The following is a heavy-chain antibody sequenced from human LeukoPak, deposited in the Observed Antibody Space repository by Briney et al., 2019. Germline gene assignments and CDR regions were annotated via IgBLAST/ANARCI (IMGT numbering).Heavy chain of an antibody. CDR2: IYHSGST. J-gene: IGHJ5*02. D-gene: IGHD6-13*01. CDR3: ARDLRTGYSSSWNNWFDP. CDR1: GGSISSSNW. V-gene: IGHV4-4*02. Sequence: SETLPLTCAVSGGSISSSNWWSWVRQPPGKGLEWIGEIYHSGSTNYNPSLESRVTISVDKSKNQFSLKLSSVTAADTAVYYCARDLRTGYSSSWNNWFDPWGQGTLVTVSS.